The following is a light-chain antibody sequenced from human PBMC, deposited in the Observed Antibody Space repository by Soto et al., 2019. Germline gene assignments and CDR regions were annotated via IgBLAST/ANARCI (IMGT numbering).Light chain of an antibody. J-gene: IGKJ1*01. Sequence: EIVLTEAPGTLSLSLGERATISCRASQSVSSSYLAWYQQKPGQAPRLLIYDASNRATGIPARFSGSGSGTDFTLTISSLEPEDFAVYYCQQCYNWPQWTFGQGTKVHIK. V-gene: IGKV3D-20*02. CDR2: DAS. CDR1: QSVSSSY. CDR3: QQCYNWPQWT.